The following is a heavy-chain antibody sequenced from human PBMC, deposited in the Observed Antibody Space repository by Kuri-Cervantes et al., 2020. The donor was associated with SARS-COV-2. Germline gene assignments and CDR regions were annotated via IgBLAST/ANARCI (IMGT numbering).Heavy chain of an antibody. J-gene: IGHJ3*02. D-gene: IGHD3-10*01. Sequence: SVKVSCKASGGTSSSYAISWVRQAPGQGLEWMGGIIPIFGTANYAQKFQGRVTITADESTSTAYMELSSLRSEDTAVYYCASTKLVTVFSGAFDIWGQGTMVTVSS. CDR3: ASTKLVTVFSGAFDI. CDR2: IIPIFGTA. CDR1: GGTSSSYA. V-gene: IGHV1-69*13.